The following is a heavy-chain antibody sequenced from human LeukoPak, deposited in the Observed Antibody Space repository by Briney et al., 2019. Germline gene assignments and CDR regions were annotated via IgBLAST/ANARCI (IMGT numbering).Heavy chain of an antibody. Sequence: SETLYLTCTVSGGSISSYYWSWIRQPPGKGLEWIGYIYYSGSTNYNPSLRSRVTISVDTSKNQFSLKLSSVTAADTAVYYCARDLGENAFDTWGQGTMVTVSS. V-gene: IGHV4-59*01. J-gene: IGHJ3*02. CDR1: GGSISSYY. CDR3: ARDLGENAFDT. CDR2: IYYSGST.